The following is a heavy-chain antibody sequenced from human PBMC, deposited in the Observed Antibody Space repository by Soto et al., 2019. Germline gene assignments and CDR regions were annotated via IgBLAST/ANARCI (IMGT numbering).Heavy chain of an antibody. D-gene: IGHD4-17*01. V-gene: IGHV3-21*01. CDR2: ISSSSSYI. CDR1: GFTFSSYS. J-gene: IGHJ6*03. Sequence: GGSLRLSCAASGFTFSSYSMNWVRQAPGKGLEWVSSISSSSSYIYYADSVKGRFTISRDNAKNSLYLQMNSLRAEDTAVYYCAMGSGDYGDYDHYYYYMDVWGKGTTVTVSS. CDR3: AMGSGDYGDYDHYYYYMDV.